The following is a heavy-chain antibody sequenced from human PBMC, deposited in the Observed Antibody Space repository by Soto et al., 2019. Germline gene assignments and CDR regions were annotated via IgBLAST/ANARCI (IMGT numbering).Heavy chain of an antibody. V-gene: IGHV3-30-3*01. J-gene: IGHJ4*02. CDR2: ISYDGSNK. CDR1: GFTFSSYA. CDR3: ARGAVFHGTTPLYFDY. D-gene: IGHD2-2*01. Sequence: QVQLVESGGGVVQPGRSLRLSCAASGFTFSSYAMHWVRQAPGKGLEWVAVISYDGSNKYYADSVKGRFTISRDNSKNTLYLQMNSLRAEDTAVYYCARGAVFHGTTPLYFDYWGQGTLVTVSS.